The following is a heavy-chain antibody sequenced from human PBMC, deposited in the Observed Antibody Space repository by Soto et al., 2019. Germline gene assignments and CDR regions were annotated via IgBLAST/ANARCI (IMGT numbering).Heavy chain of an antibody. J-gene: IGHJ6*02. CDR2: INPSGGGT. CDR3: ARGYYYGSGRPTPGGMDV. V-gene: IGHV1-46*01. CDR1: GYIFTNYY. Sequence: GASVKVSCKASGYIFTNYYIHWVRQAPGQGLELMGIINPSGGGTSYTQKLQVSLTMTVDTSTSTAYMELRSLRSDDTAVYYCARGYYYGSGRPTPGGMDVWGQGTTVTVSS. D-gene: IGHD3-10*01.